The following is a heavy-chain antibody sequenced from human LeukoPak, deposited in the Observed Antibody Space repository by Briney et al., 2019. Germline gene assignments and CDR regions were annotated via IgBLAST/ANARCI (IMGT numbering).Heavy chain of an antibody. CDR3: ARGQGRSGWGPSLGY. Sequence: SETLSLTCTVSGGSISSYYWSWIRQPPGKGLEWIGEINHSGSTNYNPSLKSRVTISVDTSKNQFSLKLSSVTAADTAVYYCARGQGRSGWGPSLGYWGQGTLVTVSS. V-gene: IGHV4-34*01. CDR1: GGSISSYY. D-gene: IGHD6-19*01. CDR2: INHSGST. J-gene: IGHJ4*02.